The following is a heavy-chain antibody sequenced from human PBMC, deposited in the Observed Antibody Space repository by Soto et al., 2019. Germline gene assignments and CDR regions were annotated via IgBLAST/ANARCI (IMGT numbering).Heavy chain of an antibody. CDR1: GFTFSSYA. J-gene: IGHJ4*02. CDR3: AKALGELSPESYDY. CDR2: ISYDGSDK. D-gene: IGHD3-16*02. V-gene: IGHV3-30*18. Sequence: QVQLVEYGGGVVQPGRSLRLSCAASGFTFSSYAMHWVRQAPGKGLEWVAVISYDGSDKYYADSVKGRFTISRDNSKNTLNLQMNSLRADDTAVYYCAKALGELSPESYDYWGQGTLITVSS.